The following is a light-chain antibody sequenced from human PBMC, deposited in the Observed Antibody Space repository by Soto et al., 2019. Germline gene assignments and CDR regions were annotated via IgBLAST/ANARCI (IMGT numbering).Light chain of an antibody. CDR1: SSDVGGYNY. J-gene: IGLJ2*01. CDR2: DVS. CDR3: CSYAGSYTFVV. V-gene: IGLV2-11*01. Sequence: QSVLTQPRSVSGSPGQSVTISCTGTSSDVGGYNYVSWYQQHPGKAPKLMIYDVSKRPSGVPDRFSGSKSGNTASLTISGLQAEDEADYYCCSYAGSYTFVVFGGGTQLDRP.